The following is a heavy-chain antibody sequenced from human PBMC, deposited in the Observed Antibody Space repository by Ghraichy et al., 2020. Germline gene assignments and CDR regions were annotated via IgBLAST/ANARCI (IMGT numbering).Heavy chain of an antibody. J-gene: IGHJ6*02. CDR3: ARGARSDPIFSNHYYYYGMDV. CDR1: GGSVSSGSYY. V-gene: IGHV4-61*01. Sequence: SQTLSLTCTVSGGSVSSGSYYWSWIRQPPGKGLEWIGYIYYSGSTNYNPSLKSRVTISVDTSKNQFSLKLSSVTAADTAVYYCARGARSDPIFSNHYYYYGMDVWGQGTTVTVSS. CDR2: IYYSGST. D-gene: IGHD2-21*01.